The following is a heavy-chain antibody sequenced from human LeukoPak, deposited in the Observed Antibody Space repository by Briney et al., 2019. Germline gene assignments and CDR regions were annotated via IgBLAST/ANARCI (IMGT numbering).Heavy chain of an antibody. Sequence: SETLSLTCTVSGGSISGYYWSWIRQPPGRRLENIAYVYYSGATNYNPSLEGRVTISVDTSKNQFSLKLSSVTAADTAMYYCARFSSSTWAFDFWGQGILVTISA. CDR1: GGSISGYY. CDR3: ARFSSSTWAFDF. J-gene: IGHJ4*02. D-gene: IGHD6-13*01. CDR2: VYYSGAT. V-gene: IGHV4-59*12.